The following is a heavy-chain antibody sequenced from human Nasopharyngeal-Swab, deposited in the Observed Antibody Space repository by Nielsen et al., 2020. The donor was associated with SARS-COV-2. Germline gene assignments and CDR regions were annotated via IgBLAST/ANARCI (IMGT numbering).Heavy chain of an antibody. V-gene: IGHV3-74*01. Sequence: GASLKLYCAASGFTFSNYWLHWVRQAPGKGLVWVSRINSDGSNTNYADSVKGRFTITRDNAKNTLYLQMNSLRAEDTAVYYCASPAGRTKDFDYWGQGTLVTVSS. D-gene: IGHD1/OR15-1a*01. CDR3: ASPAGRTKDFDY. CDR1: GFTFSNYW. J-gene: IGHJ4*02. CDR2: INSDGSNT.